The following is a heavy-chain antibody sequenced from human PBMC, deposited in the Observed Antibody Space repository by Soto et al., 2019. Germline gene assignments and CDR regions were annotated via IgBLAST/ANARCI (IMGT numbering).Heavy chain of an antibody. CDR3: TTVSHDILTPRVGN. V-gene: IGHV3-15*07. D-gene: IGHD3-9*01. J-gene: IGHJ4*02. CDR2: IKSKTDGGTT. Sequence: EVQLVESGGGLVKPGGSLRLSWAAPGFTLSTAWMNWVRQAPGKGLEWVGRIKSKTDGGTTDYAAPVKGRFTISRDDSKNTLYLQMNSLKTEDTAVYYCTTVSHDILTPRVGNWGQGTLVTVSS. CDR1: GFTLSTAW.